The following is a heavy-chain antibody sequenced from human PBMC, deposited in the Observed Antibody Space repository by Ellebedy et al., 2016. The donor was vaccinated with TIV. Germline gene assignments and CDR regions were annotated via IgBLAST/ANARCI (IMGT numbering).Heavy chain of an antibody. J-gene: IGHJ4*02. CDR3: AREARTYYSDMSGFDY. Sequence: GGSLRLSCAASGFTFSSYAMHWVRQAPGKGLEWVAVISYDGSNKYYADSLKGRITISRDNSKNTLYMQMNSLRAEDTAVEYCAREARTYYSDMSGFDYWGQGTLVTVSS. V-gene: IGHV3-30-3*01. D-gene: IGHD3-22*01. CDR2: ISYDGSNK. CDR1: GFTFSSYA.